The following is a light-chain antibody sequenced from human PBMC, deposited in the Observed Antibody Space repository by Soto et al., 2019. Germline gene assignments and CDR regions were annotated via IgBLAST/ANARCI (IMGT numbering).Light chain of an antibody. V-gene: IGKV4-1*01. J-gene: IGKJ4*01. CDR1: QTVLYTSNNKNY. CDR2: CSS. CDR3: HQYYSDPLT. Sequence: DSVMTQSPDSLALSLGVRASMNWKSSQTVLYTSNNKNYIAWYKQKPRQPPQLXIYCSSTRESGVPDRCRGSGAVPDFTLTISSLTAEDVAVYYCHQYYSDPLTFGGGTKVDIK.